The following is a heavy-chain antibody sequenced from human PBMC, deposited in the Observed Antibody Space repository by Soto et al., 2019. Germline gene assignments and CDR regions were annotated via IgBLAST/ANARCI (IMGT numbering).Heavy chain of an antibody. D-gene: IGHD2-8*01. Sequence: EVQLLESGGGLVQPGGSLRLSCAASGFTFSSYGMSWVSQAPGKGLEWVSAIGVGGHDTYYVDSVRGSYTISIDNSKDTLYLQMNRLRVKDTDIYYCARIAKVSDCWGQGSLVSVSS. J-gene: IGHJ4*02. CDR1: GFTFSSYG. CDR2: IGVGGHDT. V-gene: IGHV3-23*01. CDR3: ARIAKVSDC.